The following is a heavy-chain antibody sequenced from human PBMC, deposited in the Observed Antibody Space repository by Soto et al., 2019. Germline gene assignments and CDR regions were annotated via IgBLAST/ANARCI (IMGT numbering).Heavy chain of an antibody. J-gene: IGHJ4*02. D-gene: IGHD1-1*01. V-gene: IGHV1-58*01. CDR3: AADRTGTTGTKDY. Sequence: SVKVSCKASGFTFTSSAVQWVRQARGQRLEWIGWIVVGSGNTNYAQKFQERVTITRDMSTSTAYMELSSLRSEDTAVYYCAADRTGTTGTKDYWGQGTLVTVSS. CDR2: IVVGSGNT. CDR1: GFTFTSSA.